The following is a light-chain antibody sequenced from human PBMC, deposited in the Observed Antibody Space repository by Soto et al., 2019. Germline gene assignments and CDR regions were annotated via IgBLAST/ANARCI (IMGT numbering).Light chain of an antibody. J-gene: IGKJ2*01. CDR3: LQHHTYPYT. CDR1: QGIGNN. CDR2: AAS. V-gene: IGKV1-17*01. Sequence: DIQMTQSPSSLSASVGDRVTITCRASQGIGNNLGWFQQKVGRAPKLLIYAASSLEGGVPLRFSGSGSGTEFTLTISGLQPEDFATYYCLQHHTYPYTFGQGTKLEIK.